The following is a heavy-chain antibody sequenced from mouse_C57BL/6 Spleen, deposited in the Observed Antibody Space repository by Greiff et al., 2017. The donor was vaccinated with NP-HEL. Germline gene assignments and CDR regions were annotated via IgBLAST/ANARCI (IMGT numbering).Heavy chain of an antibody. V-gene: IGHV14-2*01. CDR1: GFNITDYY. Sequence: EVQLQQSGAELVKPGASVKLSCTASGFNITDYYMNWVKQRTEQGLEWIGRIDPEDGETKYTPKFQGKATITADTPSNTTYLQLRSLTSEDTAVYYCARDLYLGYWGQGTTLTVSS. CDR2: IDPEDGET. J-gene: IGHJ2*01. CDR3: ARDLYLGY.